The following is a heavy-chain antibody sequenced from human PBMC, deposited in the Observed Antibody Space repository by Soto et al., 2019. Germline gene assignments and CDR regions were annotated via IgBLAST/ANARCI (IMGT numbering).Heavy chain of an antibody. V-gene: IGHV3-21*01. Sequence: VSLRLSFAASGFTFSSYSMNWVRQAPGKGLEWVSSISSSSSYIYYADSVKGRFTISRDNAKNSLYLQMNSLRAEDTAVNYCARRGYRNYYYGMDVWGQGTTVTVSS. CDR2: ISSSSSYI. J-gene: IGHJ6*02. CDR3: ARRGYRNYYYGMDV. CDR1: GFTFSSYS. D-gene: IGHD5-18*01.